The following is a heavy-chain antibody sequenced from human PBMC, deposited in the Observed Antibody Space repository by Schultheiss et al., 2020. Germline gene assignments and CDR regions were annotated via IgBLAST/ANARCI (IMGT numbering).Heavy chain of an antibody. D-gene: IGHD6-13*01. CDR2: ISGGGEDT. V-gene: IGHV3-23*01. Sequence: GESLKISCAASGFTFSSYTMNWVRQVPGKGLEWVSGISGGGEDTYYADSVKGRFTMSSDSSKNTLDLQMNNLRAEDTAVYYCLHTATGSSWYDDYWGQGTLVNGYS. J-gene: IGHJ4*02. CDR1: GFTFSSYT. CDR3: LHTATGSSWYDDY.